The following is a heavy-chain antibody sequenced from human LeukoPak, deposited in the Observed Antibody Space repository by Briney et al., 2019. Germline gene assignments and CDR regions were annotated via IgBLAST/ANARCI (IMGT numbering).Heavy chain of an antibody. CDR1: GGSISSSTYY. D-gene: IGHD4-17*01. V-gene: IGHV4-39*01. CDR2: IYYSGST. CDR3: ARTYGDYDDAFDV. J-gene: IGHJ3*01. Sequence: SETLSLTCTVSGGSISSSTYYWGWIRQPPGKGLEWIGSIYYSGSTYNNPSLKSRVTIFVDTSKNQFSRKLSSVTATDTAVYYCARTYGDYDDAFDVWGQGTMVTVSS.